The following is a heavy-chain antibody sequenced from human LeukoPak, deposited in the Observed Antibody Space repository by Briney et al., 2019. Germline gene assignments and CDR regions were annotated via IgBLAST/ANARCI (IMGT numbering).Heavy chain of an antibody. CDR1: GFTFSSYA. D-gene: IGHD1-14*01. CDR3: AKDPGSTQGADSYYFDY. V-gene: IGHV3-23*01. J-gene: IGHJ4*02. CDR2: ISGSGGST. Sequence: GGSLRLSCAASGFTFSSYAMSWVRQAPGKGLEWVSAISGSGGSTYYAYSVKGRFTISRDNSKNTLYLQMHSLRAEATAVYYCAKDPGSTQGADSYYFDYWGQGTLVTVSS.